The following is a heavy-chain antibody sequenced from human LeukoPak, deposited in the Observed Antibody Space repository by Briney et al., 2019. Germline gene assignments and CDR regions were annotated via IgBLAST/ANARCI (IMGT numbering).Heavy chain of an antibody. V-gene: IGHV1-69*05. Sequence: GASVKVSCKASGYTFTSYGISWVRQAPGQGLEWMGGIIPIFGTANYAQKFQGRVTITTDESTSTAYMELSSLRSEDTAVYHCAFQRSFFDYWGQGTLVTVSS. CDR3: AFQRSFFDY. J-gene: IGHJ4*02. CDR2: IIPIFGTA. CDR1: GYTFTSYG. D-gene: IGHD1-26*01.